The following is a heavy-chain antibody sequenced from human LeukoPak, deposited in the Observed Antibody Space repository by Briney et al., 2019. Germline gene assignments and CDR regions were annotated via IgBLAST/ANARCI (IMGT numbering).Heavy chain of an antibody. V-gene: IGHV4-39*01. D-gene: IGHD3-16*01. CDR3: ATGGVLDY. CDR2: IYYSGST. J-gene: IGHJ4*02. Sequence: SETLSLTCTVSGDSISSSSYYWGWIRQPPGKGLEWIGSIYYSGSTYYNPSLKSRVTISVDTSKNQFSLKLSSVTAADTAVYYCATGGVLDYWGQGTLVTVSS. CDR1: GDSISSSSYY.